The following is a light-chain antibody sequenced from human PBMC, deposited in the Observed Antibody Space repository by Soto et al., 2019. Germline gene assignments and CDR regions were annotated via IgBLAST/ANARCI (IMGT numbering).Light chain of an antibody. CDR1: NSDVGAYNL. J-gene: IGLJ1*01. CDR3: RSYTTCRTLRV. V-gene: IGLV2-14*01. CDR2: EVT. Sequence: QSALTQPSSVSGSPGQSITISCTGINSDVGAYNLVSWYQQYPGKAPKLMIYEVTNRPSGVSNRFSGSKSGKTASLNISGLQAGYEGNYYCRSYTTCRTLRVFGKWNKVTFL.